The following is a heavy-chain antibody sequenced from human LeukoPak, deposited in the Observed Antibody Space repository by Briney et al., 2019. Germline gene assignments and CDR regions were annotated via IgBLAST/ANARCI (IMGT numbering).Heavy chain of an antibody. CDR1: GGSISSSSYY. D-gene: IGHD3-22*01. CDR2: IYYSGST. V-gene: IGHV4-39*01. CDR3: ARLVNYYDSSGYYPHFDY. J-gene: IGHJ4*02. Sequence: SETLSLTCTVSGGSISSSSYYWGWIRQPPGKGLEWIGSIYYSGSTYYNPSLKSRVTISVDTSKNQFSLKLSSVTAADTAVYYCARLVNYYDSSGYYPHFDYWGQGTLVTVSS.